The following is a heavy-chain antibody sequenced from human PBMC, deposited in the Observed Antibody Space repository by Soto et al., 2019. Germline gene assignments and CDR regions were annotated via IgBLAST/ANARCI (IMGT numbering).Heavy chain of an antibody. D-gene: IGHD6-19*01. J-gene: IGHJ5*02. V-gene: IGHV4-31*03. Sequence: LQESGPGLVKSSQTLSLTCFVSGYSITAGGYYWSWIRHHPGKGLEWIGSFYSSGSIIYNPSLRSRVSISGDTSSNQFSMSLTTVTAADTARYYCARMYRSGSGSFPPWGEGTLVTVSS. CDR2: FYSSGSI. CDR3: ARMYRSGSGSFPP. CDR1: GYSITAGGYY.